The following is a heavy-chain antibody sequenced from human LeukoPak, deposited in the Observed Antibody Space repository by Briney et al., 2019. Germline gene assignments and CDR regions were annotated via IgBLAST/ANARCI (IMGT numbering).Heavy chain of an antibody. CDR3: ARPYYYDSRIDP. D-gene: IGHD3-22*01. CDR2: MYYSGST. J-gene: IGHJ5*02. Sequence: SQTLSLTCTVSGGSISSGDYYWSWIRRPPGKGLEWIAYMYYSGSTYYNPSLKSRVTMSADTSKNQLSLKLSSVTAADTAVYYCARPYYYDSRIDPWGQGILVTVSS. CDR1: GGSISSGDYY. V-gene: IGHV4-30-4*01.